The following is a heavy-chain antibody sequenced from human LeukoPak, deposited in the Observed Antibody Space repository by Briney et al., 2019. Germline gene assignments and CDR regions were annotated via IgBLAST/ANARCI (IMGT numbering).Heavy chain of an antibody. D-gene: IGHD3-10*01. Sequence: ASVKVSCKASGYTFTSYAMNWVRQAPGQGLEWMGWINTNTGNPTYAQGFTGRFVFSLDTSVSTAYLQISSLKAEDTAVYYCARGQSGSRRYYYYMDVWGKGTTVTVSS. CDR2: INTNTGNP. CDR3: ARGQSGSRRYYYYMDV. V-gene: IGHV7-4-1*02. CDR1: GYTFTSYA. J-gene: IGHJ6*03.